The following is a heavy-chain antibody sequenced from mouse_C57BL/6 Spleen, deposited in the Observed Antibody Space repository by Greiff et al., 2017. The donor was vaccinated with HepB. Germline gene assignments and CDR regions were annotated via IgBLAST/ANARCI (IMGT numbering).Heavy chain of an antibody. V-gene: IGHV1-69*01. CDR3: AIHYYGSSYDYFDC. J-gene: IGHJ2*01. CDR2: IDPSDSYT. Sequence: QVQLQQPGAELVMPGASVKLSCKASGYTFTSYWMHWVKQRPGQGLEWIGEIDPSDSYTNYNQKFKGKSTLTVDKSSSTAYMQLSSLTSEDSAVYYCAIHYYGSSYDYFDCWGQGTTLTVSS. CDR1: GYTFTSYW. D-gene: IGHD1-1*01.